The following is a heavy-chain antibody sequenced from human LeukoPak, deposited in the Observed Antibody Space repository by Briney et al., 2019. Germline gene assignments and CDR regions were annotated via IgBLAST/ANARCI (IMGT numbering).Heavy chain of an antibody. J-gene: IGHJ6*03. V-gene: IGHV3-23*01. D-gene: IGHD3-10*01. CDR3: AKDRGQIYYNYYMDV. CDR2: LCGGGVDT. Sequence: GGSLRLSCAASGFTFSTYAMSWVRQAPGKGLEGVSTLCGGGVDTYYADSVKGRFTISRDNYKNTLYLQMNSLRAEDTAVYYCAKDRGQIYYNYYMDVWGKGTTVTVSS. CDR1: GFTFSTYA.